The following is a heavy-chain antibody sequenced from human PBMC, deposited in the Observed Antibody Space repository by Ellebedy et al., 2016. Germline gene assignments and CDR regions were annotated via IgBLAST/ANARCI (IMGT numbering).Heavy chain of an antibody. CDR2: ISWDGGST. CDR1: GFTFDDYA. J-gene: IGHJ4*02. CDR3: AKDGYYYDSSGYLDY. D-gene: IGHD3-22*01. V-gene: IGHV3-43D*03. Sequence: GGSLRLSXAASGFTFDDYAMHWVRQAPGKGLEWVSLISWDGGSTYYADSVKGRFTISRDNSKNSLYLQMNSLRAEDTALYYCAKDGYYYDSSGYLDYWGQGTLVTVSS.